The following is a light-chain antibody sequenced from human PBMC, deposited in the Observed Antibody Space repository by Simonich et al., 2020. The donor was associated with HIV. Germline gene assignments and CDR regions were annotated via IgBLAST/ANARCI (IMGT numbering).Light chain of an antibody. CDR1: SSDVGSYYL. V-gene: IGLV2-23*02. J-gene: IGLJ3*02. CDR3: CSYAGSTTLV. Sequence: QSALTQPASVSGSPGQSITISCTGTSSDVGSYYLVSWYQQHQAKTPKLMIFEVSKRPSGVSNRFSGSKAGNTASLTISGLQAEDEADYYCCSYAGSTTLVFGGGTKLTVL. CDR2: EVS.